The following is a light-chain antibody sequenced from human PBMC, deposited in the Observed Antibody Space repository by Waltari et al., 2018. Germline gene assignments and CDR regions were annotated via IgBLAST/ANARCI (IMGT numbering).Light chain of an antibody. CDR3: QQYGRSAT. V-gene: IGKV3-20*01. CDR1: QSLSSRL. J-gene: IGKJ1*01. Sequence: EIVLTPSPGTLPLSQGERANLSCRASQSLSSRLLAWYQQKPGQAPRLLIYCASSRATGIPDRFSGSGSGTDFTLTISRLEPEDFAVYYCQQYGRSATFGQGTKVEIK. CDR2: CAS.